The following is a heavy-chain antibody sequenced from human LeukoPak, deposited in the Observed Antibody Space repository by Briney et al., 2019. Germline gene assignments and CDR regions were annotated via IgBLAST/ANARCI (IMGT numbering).Heavy chain of an antibody. Sequence: GGSLRLSCAASGFTFSDYYMSWIRQAPGKGLEWVSYISSSSSYTNYADSVKGRFTISRDNAKNSLYLQMNSLRVEDTAVYYCARGVLTGQFDYWGQGTLVTVSS. J-gene: IGHJ4*02. D-gene: IGHD3-9*01. CDR3: ARGVLTGQFDY. V-gene: IGHV3-11*06. CDR2: ISSSSSYT. CDR1: GFTFSDYY.